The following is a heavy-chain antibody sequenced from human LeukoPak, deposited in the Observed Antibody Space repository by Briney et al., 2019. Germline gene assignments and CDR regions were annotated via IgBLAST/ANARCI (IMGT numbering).Heavy chain of an antibody. CDR2: INPNSGGT. V-gene: IGHV1-2*02. J-gene: IGHJ5*02. CDR1: GYTFTGYY. Sequence: ASVRVSCKASGYTFTGYYMHWVRQAPGQGLEWMGWINPNSGGTNYAQKFQGRVTMTRDTSISTAYMELSSLRSDDTAVYYCAREGKAAPATIWFDPWGQGTLVTVSS. CDR3: AREGKAAPATIWFDP. D-gene: IGHD6-13*01.